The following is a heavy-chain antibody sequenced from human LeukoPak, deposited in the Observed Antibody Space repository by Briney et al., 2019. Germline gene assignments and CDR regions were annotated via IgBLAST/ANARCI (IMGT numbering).Heavy chain of an antibody. Sequence: ASVKVSCKASGYTFTGYYMHWVRQAPGQGLEWMGWINPNSGGTNYAQKFQGRVTMTRDTSISTAYMELSRLRSDDTAVYYCARAKPPTYYYDSSGYGAFDIWGQGTMVTVSS. CDR2: INPNSGGT. D-gene: IGHD3-22*01. CDR3: ARAKPPTYYYDSSGYGAFDI. V-gene: IGHV1-2*02. CDR1: GYTFTGYY. J-gene: IGHJ3*02.